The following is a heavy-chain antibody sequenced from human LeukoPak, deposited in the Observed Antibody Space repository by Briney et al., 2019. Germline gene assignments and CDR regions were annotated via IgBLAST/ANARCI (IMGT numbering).Heavy chain of an antibody. CDR1: GFTFSTYA. J-gene: IGHJ4*02. Sequence: QSGGSLRLSCTASGFTFSTYAMSWVRPAPGEGLEWVSGISGSGGSTYYTDSVEGRFTISRDNSKNTLHLQISSLRAEDTALYYCVKDRCDRTTCPEVWGQGTLVTVSS. V-gene: IGHV3-23*01. D-gene: IGHD2-2*01. CDR3: VKDRCDRTTCPEV. CDR2: ISGSGGST.